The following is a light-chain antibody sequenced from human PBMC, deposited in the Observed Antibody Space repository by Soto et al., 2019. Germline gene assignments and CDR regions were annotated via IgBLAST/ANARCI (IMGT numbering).Light chain of an antibody. CDR3: QNYNSAPFT. CDR2: EAS. Sequence: DIQMSQSPSSLSASVGDRVTITCRASPGINTYLAWYQQSPWKVPKLLLYEASTLQSGVPSRFSGSGSGTHFTLTISSLPPEDFATDYCQNYNSAPFTFGPGT. J-gene: IGKJ3*01. CDR1: PGINTY. V-gene: IGKV1-27*01.